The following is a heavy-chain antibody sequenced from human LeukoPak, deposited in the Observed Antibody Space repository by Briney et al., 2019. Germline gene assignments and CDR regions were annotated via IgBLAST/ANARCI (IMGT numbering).Heavy chain of an antibody. CDR2: IYDSRST. J-gene: IGHJ6*02. D-gene: IGHD2-2*01. CDR3: ARSGSCSSSTMCSAYNYYGMDV. Sequence: SKTLSLTCAVSGGSISLNYWSWIRQPPGKGLEWIGYIYDSRSTNYNPSLKSRVTMSVDTSKNQFSLRLSSVTAADTAVYYCARSGSCSSSTMCSAYNYYGMDVWGQGTTVTVSS. CDR1: GGSISLNY. V-gene: IGHV4-59*08.